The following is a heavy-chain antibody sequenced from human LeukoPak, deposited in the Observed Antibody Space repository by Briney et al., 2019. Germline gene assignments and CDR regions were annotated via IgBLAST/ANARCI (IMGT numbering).Heavy chain of an antibody. D-gene: IGHD3-10*01. V-gene: IGHV1-8*01. Sequence: ASVKVSCKASGYTFTSYDINWARQATGQGLEWMGWMNPNSGNTGYAQKFQGRVTMTRNTSISTAYMELSSLRSEDTAVYYCARGLRITMVRGHLYWFDPWGQGTLVTVSS. CDR1: GYTFTSYD. J-gene: IGHJ5*02. CDR2: MNPNSGNT. CDR3: ARGLRITMVRGHLYWFDP.